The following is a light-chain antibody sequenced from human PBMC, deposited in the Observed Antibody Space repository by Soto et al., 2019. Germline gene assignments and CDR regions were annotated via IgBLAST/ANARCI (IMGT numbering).Light chain of an antibody. CDR1: SSDVGGYEY. CDR3: SSYTYSSTLVV. CDR2: EVS. V-gene: IGLV2-14*01. J-gene: IGLJ2*01. Sequence: QSVLTQPASVSGSPGQSITISCTGTSSDVGGYEYVSWYKQHPGKAPKLMIYEVSNRPSGVSNRLSGSKSGNTASLTISGLQAEDEADYYCSSYTYSSTLVVFGGGTKVTVL.